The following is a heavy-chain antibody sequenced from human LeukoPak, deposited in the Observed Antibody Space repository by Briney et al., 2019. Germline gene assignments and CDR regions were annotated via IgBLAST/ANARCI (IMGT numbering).Heavy chain of an antibody. CDR3: ARGGSYSSSWYYYYGLDV. D-gene: IGHD6-13*01. CDR2: IRSKAYGGTT. J-gene: IGHJ6*02. Sequence: GGSLRLSFTASGXIFGDYAMSWVRQAPGKGLEWVGFIRSKAYGGTTEYAASVIGRFSVSRDDSKNIAYLQVNSLKTEDTAVYYCARGGSYSSSWYYYYGLDVWGQGITVTVSS. V-gene: IGHV3-49*04. CDR1: GXIFGDYA.